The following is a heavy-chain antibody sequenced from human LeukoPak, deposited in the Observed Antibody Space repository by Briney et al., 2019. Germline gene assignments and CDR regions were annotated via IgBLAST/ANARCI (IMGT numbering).Heavy chain of an antibody. D-gene: IGHD3-16*01. CDR1: GFTISSYA. CDR3: VGEIGPRSFDY. V-gene: IGHV3-30-3*01. Sequence: GGSLRLSCAASGFTISSYAMHWARQAPGKGLEWVAVISYDGSSKYYADSVKGRFTISRDNSINALYLQMNSLRLDDTAVYYCVGEIGPRSFDYWGQGTLVTVSS. J-gene: IGHJ4*02. CDR2: ISYDGSSK.